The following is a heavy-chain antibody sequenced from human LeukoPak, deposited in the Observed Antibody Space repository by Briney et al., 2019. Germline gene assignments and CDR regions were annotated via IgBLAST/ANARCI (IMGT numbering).Heavy chain of an antibody. CDR2: IYYSGST. J-gene: IGHJ4*02. CDR1: GGSISSGGYY. V-gene: IGHV4-31*03. CDR3: ARDSGWYGYYFDY. Sequence: PSETLSLTCTVSGGSISSGGYYWSWIRQHPGKGLEWIGYIYYSGSTYYNPSLKSRVTISVDTSKNQFSLKLSSVTAADTAVYYCARDSGWYGYYFDYWGQGTLVTVSS. D-gene: IGHD6-19*01.